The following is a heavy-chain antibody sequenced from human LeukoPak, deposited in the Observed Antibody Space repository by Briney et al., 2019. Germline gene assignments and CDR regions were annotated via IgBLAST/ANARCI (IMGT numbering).Heavy chain of an antibody. D-gene: IGHD6-19*01. CDR3: ARGRASGGYPHFDS. V-gene: IGHV4-59*01. CDR1: GGYIDSYY. CDR2: IFYSAST. J-gene: IGHJ4*02. Sequence: SETLSLTCTVSGGYIDSYYWTWIRQPPGKGLEGIAYIFYSASTNYNPSLKSRATITVDTSRTQFSLKLRSVTAADMAVYYCARGRASGGYPHFDSWGQGIQVTVSS.